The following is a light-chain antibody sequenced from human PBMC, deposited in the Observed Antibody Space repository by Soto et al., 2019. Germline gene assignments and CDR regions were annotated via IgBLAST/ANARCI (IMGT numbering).Light chain of an antibody. CDR3: CSYTSNSTLYV. CDR1: SSDVGAYNF. J-gene: IGLJ1*01. V-gene: IGLV2-14*03. Sequence: QSALTQPASVSGSPGQSITISCAGTSSDVGAYNFVSWYQQHSGKAPKLMIYDVSNQPSGFSHRFSGSKSGNTASLTISGLQAEDEADYYCCSYTSNSTLYVFGTGTKVTVL. CDR2: DVS.